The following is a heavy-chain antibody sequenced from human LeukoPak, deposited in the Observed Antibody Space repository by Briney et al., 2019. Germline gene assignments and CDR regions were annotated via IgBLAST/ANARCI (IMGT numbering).Heavy chain of an antibody. CDR3: AREVTGSGSYYISDSWFDP. CDR2: IRYDGNNE. D-gene: IGHD3-10*01. CDR1: GFTFSSYW. Sequence: GGSLRLSCAASGFTFSSYWMSWVRQAPGSGLEWVAFIRYDGNNEDYVDSVKGRFTISRDNAKNSLYLQMNSLRAEDTAVYYCAREVTGSGSYYISDSWFDPWGQGTLVTVSS. V-gene: IGHV3-7*01. J-gene: IGHJ5*02.